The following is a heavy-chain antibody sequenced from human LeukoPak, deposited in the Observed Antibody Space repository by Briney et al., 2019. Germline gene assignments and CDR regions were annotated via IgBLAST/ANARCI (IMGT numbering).Heavy chain of an antibody. CDR3: ARDPGYYYFGMDV. CDR1: GLTFSSYS. D-gene: IGHD3-10*01. Sequence: PGGSLILSCAASGLTFSSYSMNWVRQAPGKGLEWVSVIYSDGSTYYVDSVKGRFTISRDNSKNTVYLQMNSLRAEDTAVYYCARDPGYYYFGMDVWGQGTTVTVSS. CDR2: IYSDGST. V-gene: IGHV3-66*01. J-gene: IGHJ6*02.